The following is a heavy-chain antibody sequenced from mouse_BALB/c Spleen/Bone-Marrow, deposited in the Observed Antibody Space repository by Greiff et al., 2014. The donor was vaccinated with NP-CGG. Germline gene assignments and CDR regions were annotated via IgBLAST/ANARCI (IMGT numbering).Heavy chain of an antibody. CDR2: IYPGTGSI. V-gene: IGHV1S22*01. J-gene: IGHJ4*01. CDR3: TRSGYVMDY. CDR1: GYTFTNYW. D-gene: IGHD3-1*01. Sequence: LQQSGSELVRPGASVKLSCKASGYTFTNYWMHWVKQRPGQGLEWLGNIYPGTGSINYDEKFKSKATLTVDTSSSTAYMQLSSLTSEDSAVYYCTRSGYVMDYWGQGTSVTVSS.